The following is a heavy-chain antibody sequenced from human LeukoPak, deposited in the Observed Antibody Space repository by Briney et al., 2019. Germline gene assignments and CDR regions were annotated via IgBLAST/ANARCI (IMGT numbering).Heavy chain of an antibody. V-gene: IGHV1-24*01. CDR2: FDPEDGET. CDR1: GYTLTELS. J-gene: IGHJ4*02. CDR3: ATAGYSGYDHDY. Sequence: ASVKVSCKVSGYTLTELSMHWVRQAPGKGLEWMGGFDPEDGETIYAQKFQGRVTMTEDASTDTAYMELSSLRSEDTAVYYCATAGYSGYDHDYWGQGTLVTVSS. D-gene: IGHD5-12*01.